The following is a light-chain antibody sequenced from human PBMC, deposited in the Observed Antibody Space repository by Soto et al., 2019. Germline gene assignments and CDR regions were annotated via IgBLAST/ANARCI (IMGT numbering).Light chain of an antibody. CDR2: EGS. V-gene: IGLV2-23*01. CDR3: SSYITRSTLYL. J-gene: IGLJ1*01. Sequence: QSALTQPASVSGSPGQSITISCTGTSIDAGSYNLVSWYQQHPGKAPKLMIYEGSKRPLGVSNRFSGSQSGNTASLTISGLQAEDEADYYCSSYITRSTLYLFGTGTKVTVL. CDR1: SIDAGSYNL.